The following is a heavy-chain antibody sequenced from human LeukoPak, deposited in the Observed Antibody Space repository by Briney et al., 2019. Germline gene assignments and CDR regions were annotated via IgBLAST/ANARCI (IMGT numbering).Heavy chain of an antibody. CDR1: GGSISSYY. D-gene: IGHD2-21*02. J-gene: IGHJ6*03. V-gene: IGHV4-59*08. CDR3: ARAVGGLLNNYYYYYMAV. Sequence: SETLSHTCTVSGGSISSYYWSWIRQPPGKGLEWIGYIYYSGSTNYNPSLKSRVTISVDTSKNQFSLKLSSVTAADTAVYYCARAVGGLLNNYYYYYMAVWRKGTTVTVSS. CDR2: IYYSGST.